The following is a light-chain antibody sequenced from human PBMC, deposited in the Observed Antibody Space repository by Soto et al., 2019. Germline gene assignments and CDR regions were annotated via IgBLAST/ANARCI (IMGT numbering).Light chain of an antibody. V-gene: IGLV2-8*01. J-gene: IGLJ2*01. CDR2: EVS. CDR1: SSDVGGYNY. CDR3: SSYAGNNVV. Sequence: QSALTQPPSASGSPGQSVTISCTGTSSDVGGYNYVSWYQQHPGKAPKLMIYEVSKRPSGVPDRFSGSKSGNTASLTVSGLQAEDEADYYCSSYAGNNVVFGGGTTVTVL.